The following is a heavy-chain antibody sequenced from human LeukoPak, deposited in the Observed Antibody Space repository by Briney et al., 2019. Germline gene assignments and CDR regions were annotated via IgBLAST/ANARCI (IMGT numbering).Heavy chain of an antibody. Sequence: GGSLRLSCAASGFTFDDYAMHWVRHAPGKGLEWVSRISTDGSSTSYADSVEGRFTISRDNAKNTLYLQMNSLRAEDTAVYYCARRTVAGSLDYWGQGSLVTVSS. CDR2: ISTDGSST. CDR1: GFTFDDYA. V-gene: IGHV3-74*01. J-gene: IGHJ4*02. D-gene: IGHD6-19*01. CDR3: ARRTVAGSLDY.